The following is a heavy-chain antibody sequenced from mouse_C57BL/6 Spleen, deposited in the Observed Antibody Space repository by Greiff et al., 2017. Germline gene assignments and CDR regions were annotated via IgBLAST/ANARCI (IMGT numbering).Heavy chain of an antibody. J-gene: IGHJ3*01. CDR3: ARDPTMVTTRGSFAY. Sequence: QVQLQQPGAELVKPGASVKLSCKASGYSFTSYYIHWVKQRPGQGLEWIGWIYPGSGNTKYNEKFKGKATLTADTSSSTAYMQLSSLTSEDSAVYYCARDPTMVTTRGSFAYWGQGTLVTVSA. CDR2: IYPGSGNT. D-gene: IGHD2-9*01. V-gene: IGHV1-66*01. CDR1: GYSFTSYY.